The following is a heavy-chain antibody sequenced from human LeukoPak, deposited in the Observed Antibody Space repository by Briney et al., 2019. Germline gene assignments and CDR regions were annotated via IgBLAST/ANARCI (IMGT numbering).Heavy chain of an antibody. CDR2: INPSGGST. D-gene: IGHD2-15*01. CDR1: GYTFTSYY. J-gene: IGHJ5*02. Sequence: ASVKVSCKASGYTFTSYYMHWVRQAPGQGLEWMGIINPSGGSTSYAQKFQGRVTMTRDMSTSTVYMELSSLRSEDTAVYYCAREAVVVVAAMYNWFDPWGQGTLVTVSS. CDR3: AREAVVVVAAMYNWFDP. V-gene: IGHV1-46*01.